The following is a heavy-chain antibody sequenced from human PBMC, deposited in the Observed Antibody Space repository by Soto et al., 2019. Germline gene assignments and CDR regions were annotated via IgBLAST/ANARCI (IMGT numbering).Heavy chain of an antibody. CDR1: GGSSSSSNW. CDR2: IYHSGST. V-gene: IGHV4-4*02. CDR3: ARHLTYCSAGSCYSDFPYYGMDV. J-gene: IGHJ6*02. Sequence: TLSLTCAVSGGSSSSSNWWIWVSKTPGKGLEWIGEIYHSGSTNYNPSLKSRVTISVDKSKNQFSLKLSSVTAADTAVYYCARHLTYCSAGSCYSDFPYYGMDVWGQGTTVTVSS. D-gene: IGHD2-15*01.